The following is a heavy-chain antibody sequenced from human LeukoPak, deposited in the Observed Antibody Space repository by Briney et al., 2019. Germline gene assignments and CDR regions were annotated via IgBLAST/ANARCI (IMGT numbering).Heavy chain of an antibody. CDR2: INHSGST. CDR1: GGSISSYY. J-gene: IGHJ4*02. D-gene: IGHD2-15*01. Sequence: SETLSLTCTVSGGSISSYYWSWIRQPPGKGLEWIGEINHSGSTNYNPSLKSRVTISVDTSKNQFSLKLSSVTAADTAVYYCARVGCSGGSCYSDYWGQGTLVTVSS. CDR3: ARVGCSGGSCYSDY. V-gene: IGHV4-34*01.